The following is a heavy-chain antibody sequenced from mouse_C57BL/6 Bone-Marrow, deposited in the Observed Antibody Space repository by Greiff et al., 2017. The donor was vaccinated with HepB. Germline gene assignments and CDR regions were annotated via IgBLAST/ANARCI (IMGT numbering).Heavy chain of an antibody. CDR2: IYPRSGNT. J-gene: IGHJ2*01. CDR1: GYTFTSYG. D-gene: IGHD2-10*01. Sequence: VKLVESGAELARPGASVKLSCKASGYTFTSYGISWVKQSTGQGLEWIGEIYPRSGNTYYNEKFKGKATLTADKSSSTAYMELRSLTSEDSAVYFCARSPLPPFDYWGQGTTLTVSS. CDR3: ARSPLPPFDY. V-gene: IGHV1-81*01.